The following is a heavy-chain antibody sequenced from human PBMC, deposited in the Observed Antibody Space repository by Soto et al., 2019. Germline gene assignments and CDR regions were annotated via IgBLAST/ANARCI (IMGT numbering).Heavy chain of an antibody. CDR2: IYYTGST. J-gene: IGHJ4*02. CDR3: ARDLGGYGEVDY. D-gene: IGHD4-17*01. Sequence: QVQLQESGPGLVQPSQTLSLTCTVSGGSISSGSYYWTWIRQHPGKGLEWMGYIYYTGSTYYNPSLRSRVTISGDRSKNQFSLNLSSVTAAVTAVYYCARDLGGYGEVDYWGQGTLVTVSS. CDR1: GGSISSGSYY. V-gene: IGHV4-31*03.